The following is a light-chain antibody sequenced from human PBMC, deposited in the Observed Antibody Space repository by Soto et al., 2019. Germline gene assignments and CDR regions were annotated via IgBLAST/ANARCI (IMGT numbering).Light chain of an antibody. CDR2: EVS. J-gene: IGLJ1*01. CDR1: SSDVGSDNL. V-gene: IGLV2-23*02. Sequence: QSALTQPASVSGSPGQSITISCTGTSSDVGSDNLVSWYQQHPGKAPKFIIYEVSERPSGVSNRCSGSKFGNTASLTISGLQAEDEADYYCCSYAGSSTYVFGTGTKLTVL. CDR3: CSYAGSSTYV.